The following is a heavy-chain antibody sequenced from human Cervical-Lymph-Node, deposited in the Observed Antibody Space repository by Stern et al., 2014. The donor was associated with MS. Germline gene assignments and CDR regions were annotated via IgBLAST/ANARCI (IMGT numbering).Heavy chain of an antibody. CDR1: GFTFSSYG. V-gene: IGHV3-30*18. CDR2: ISDDGNNK. CDR3: AKGVDFWTGSTPYRGMDV. D-gene: IGHD3/OR15-3a*01. J-gene: IGHJ6*02. Sequence: VHLVESGGGVVQPGRSLTLSCAASGFTFSSYGMHWVRQAPGKGLEWVTLISDDGNNKQYADSVKGRFTISRDNSRNTLLLEMRSLRPDDTAVYYCAKGVDFWTGSTPYRGMDVWGQVTTVTVS.